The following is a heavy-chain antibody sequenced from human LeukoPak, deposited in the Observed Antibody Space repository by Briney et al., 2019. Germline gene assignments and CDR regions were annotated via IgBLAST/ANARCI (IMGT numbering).Heavy chain of an antibody. D-gene: IGHD3-9*01. CDR2: IRYDGSNK. V-gene: IGHV3-30*02. Sequence: GGSLRLSCAASGFTFSSYGMHWVRQAPGKGLEWLAFIRYDGSNKYYADSVKGRFPISRDNSKNTLYLQMNSLRAEDTAVYYCAKEDYDILTGSAFDYWGQGTLVTVSS. CDR1: GFTFSSYG. J-gene: IGHJ4*02. CDR3: AKEDYDILTGSAFDY.